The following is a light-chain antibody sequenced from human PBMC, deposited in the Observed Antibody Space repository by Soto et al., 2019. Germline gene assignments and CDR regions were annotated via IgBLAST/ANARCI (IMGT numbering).Light chain of an antibody. V-gene: IGKV1-39*01. J-gene: IGKJ2*01. CDR3: QQSYSTPYT. CDR2: AAS. Sequence: DIQMTQSPSSLSASVGDRVTITCRASQSISSSFNWYQQKPGKAPKLLIYAASSLQSGVPSRFSGSGSGTDFTLTNSSLQPEDFATYYCQQSYSTPYTFGRGPSWRAN. CDR1: QSISSS.